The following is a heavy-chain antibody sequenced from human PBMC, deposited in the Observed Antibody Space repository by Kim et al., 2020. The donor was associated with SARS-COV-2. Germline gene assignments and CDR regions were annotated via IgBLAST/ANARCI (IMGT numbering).Heavy chain of an antibody. CDR3: ARAQLGY. CDR1: GNTFTTYA. V-gene: IGHV1-3*01. J-gene: IGHJ4*02. CDR2: INAANGDT. D-gene: IGHD3-16*01. Sequence: ASVKVSCKASGNTFTTYAIHWLRQAPGQGLEWMGWINAANGDTKYSQKFQGRVTVTRDTSASTAYMELSSLRSEDTAVYYCARAQLGYWGQGTLVTVSS.